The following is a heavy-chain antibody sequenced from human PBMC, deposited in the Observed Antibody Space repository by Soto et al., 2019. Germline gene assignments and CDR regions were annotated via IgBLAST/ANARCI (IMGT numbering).Heavy chain of an antibody. V-gene: IGHV1-69*02. Sequence: QVQLVQSGAEVRKPGSSVKVSCKASGDTFSFYSIHWVRQAPGLGLEWMGRINPILSMSNYAQRFQGRVTMTADKSTSTAYMKLSGLRSEDTVIYYCASSYGSGYRGFDYWGQGALVTVSS. J-gene: IGHJ4*02. D-gene: IGHD3-10*01. CDR1: GDTFSFYS. CDR2: INPILSMS. CDR3: ASSYGSGYRGFDY.